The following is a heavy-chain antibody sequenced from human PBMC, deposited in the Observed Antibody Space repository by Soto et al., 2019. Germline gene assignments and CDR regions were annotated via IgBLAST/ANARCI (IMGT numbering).Heavy chain of an antibody. CDR1: GLTFTSSA. Sequence: GASVEVSCKASGLTFTSSAVQWVRQARGQRLEWIGWIVVGSGSTNYAQKFQERVTITRDMSTSTAYLELSSLRSDDTAVYYCAADPYYYDSSDYYSFDYWGQGTLVTVSS. CDR3: AADPYYYDSSDYYSFDY. D-gene: IGHD3-22*01. V-gene: IGHV1-58*01. J-gene: IGHJ4*02. CDR2: IVVGSGST.